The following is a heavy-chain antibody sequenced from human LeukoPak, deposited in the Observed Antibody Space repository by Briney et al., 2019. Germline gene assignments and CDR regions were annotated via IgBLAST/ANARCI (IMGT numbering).Heavy chain of an antibody. D-gene: IGHD5-24*01. CDR1: GGSFSGYY. V-gene: IGHV4-59*01. CDR2: IYYSGST. Sequence: SETLSLTCAVYGGSFSGYYWSWIRQPPGKGLEWIGYIYYSGSTNYNPSLKSRVTISVDTSKNQFSLKLSSVTAADTAVYYCARVSGYNWNFDYWGQGTLVTVSS. CDR3: ARVSGYNWNFDY. J-gene: IGHJ4*02.